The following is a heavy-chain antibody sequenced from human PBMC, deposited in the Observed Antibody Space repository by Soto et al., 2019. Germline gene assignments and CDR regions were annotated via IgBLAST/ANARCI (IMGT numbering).Heavy chain of an antibody. CDR1: GSTFSNYI. Sequence: QLQLVESGGGVVQPGTSLRLSCTASGSTFSNYIMHWARQAPGKGLDWVAFISYDGSNKDYADSVEGRFTISRDNSKSTLYLQLSSLRPEDTAVYYCAGGDNYYALGVWGQGTTVTVSS. V-gene: IGHV3-30-3*01. CDR2: ISYDGSNK. CDR3: AGGDNYYALGV. D-gene: IGHD2-15*01. J-gene: IGHJ6*02.